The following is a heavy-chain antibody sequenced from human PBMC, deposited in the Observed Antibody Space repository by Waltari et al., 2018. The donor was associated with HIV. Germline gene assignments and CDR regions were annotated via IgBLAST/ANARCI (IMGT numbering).Heavy chain of an antibody. CDR1: GYTFTGYY. CDR2: INPNSGGT. V-gene: IGHV1-2*02. CDR3: ARDRILLGYYYGMDV. J-gene: IGHJ6*02. Sequence: QVQLVQSGAEVKKPGASVKVSCKASGYTFTGYYIHWVRQAPGQGLEWMGWINPNSGGTNYAQKLQGRVTMTRDTSISTAYMELSRLTSDDTAVDYCARDRILLGYYYGMDVWGQGTTVTVSS.